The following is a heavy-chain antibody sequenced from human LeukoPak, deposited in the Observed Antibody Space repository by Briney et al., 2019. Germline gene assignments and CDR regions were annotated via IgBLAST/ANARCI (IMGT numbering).Heavy chain of an antibody. V-gene: IGHV4-34*01. Sequence: SETLSLTCAVYGGSFSGYYWSWIRQPPGKGLEWIGEINHSGSTNYNPSLKSRVTISVDTSKNQFSLKLSSVTAADTAVYYCARQGGLFVVVPAVSNWFDPWGQGTLVTVSS. D-gene: IGHD2-2*01. J-gene: IGHJ5*02. CDR3: ARQGGLFVVVPAVSNWFDP. CDR2: INHSGST. CDR1: GGSFSGYY.